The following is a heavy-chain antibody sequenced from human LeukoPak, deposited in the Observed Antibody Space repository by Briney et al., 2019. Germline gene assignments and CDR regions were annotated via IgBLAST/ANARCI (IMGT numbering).Heavy chain of an antibody. J-gene: IGHJ3*02. D-gene: IGHD4-17*01. CDR2: IKRKTDGGAT. CDR1: GFPFGKAW. Sequence: GGSLRLSCAASGFPFGKAWMSWVRQAPGKGVEWVGLIKRKTDGGATDYAAPMKGRFTISRDDSKNTLYLQVNSLKTEDTAVYYCATGDYGAFDIWGQGTMVTVSS. V-gene: IGHV3-15*01. CDR3: ATGDYGAFDI.